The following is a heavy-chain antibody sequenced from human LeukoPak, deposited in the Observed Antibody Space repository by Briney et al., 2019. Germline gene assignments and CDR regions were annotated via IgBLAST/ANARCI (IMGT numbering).Heavy chain of an antibody. J-gene: IGHJ4*02. CDR1: GFTFSSYA. CDR3: AKGGWNSYFDY. D-gene: IGHD1-7*01. Sequence: GGSLRLSCAASGFTFSSYAMSWVRQAPGKGLEWVSAISGGGGSTYYADSVKGRFTISRDNSKNTLYLQMNSLRADDTGVYYCAKGGWNSYFDYWGQGTLVTVSS. CDR2: ISGGGGST. V-gene: IGHV3-23*01.